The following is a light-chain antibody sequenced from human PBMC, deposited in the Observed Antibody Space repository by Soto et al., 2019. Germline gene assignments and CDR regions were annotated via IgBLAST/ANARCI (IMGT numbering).Light chain of an antibody. J-gene: IGKJ4*01. V-gene: IGKV3-11*01. Sequence: EIVLTQSPATLSLSPGERATLSCRASHSVNSYLAWYQQKPGQAPRLLIYDASKRATDVPARFSGSVSGTDFTLTISSLEPEDFAVYYCQQRSEWPPLTFGGGTKVEIK. CDR3: QQRSEWPPLT. CDR2: DAS. CDR1: HSVNSY.